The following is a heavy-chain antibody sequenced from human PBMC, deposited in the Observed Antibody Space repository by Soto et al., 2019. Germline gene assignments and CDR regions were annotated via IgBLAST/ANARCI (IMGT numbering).Heavy chain of an antibody. J-gene: IGHJ3*02. CDR3: ARDGGYSGYDYWGAFDI. CDR2: ISAYNGNT. V-gene: IGHV1-18*01. CDR1: GYTFPSYG. Sequence: GASVKVSCKASGYTFPSYGISWVRQAPGQGLEWMGWISAYNGNTNYAQKLQGRVTMTTDTSTSTAYMELRSLRSDDTAVYYCARDGGYSGYDYWGAFDIWGQGTMVTVSS. D-gene: IGHD5-12*01.